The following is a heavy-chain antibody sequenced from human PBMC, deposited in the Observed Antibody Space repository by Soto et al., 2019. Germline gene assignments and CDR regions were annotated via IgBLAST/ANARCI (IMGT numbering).Heavy chain of an antibody. CDR1: GGTFSSYA. V-gene: IGHV1-69*10. CDR2: IIPVIGVP. D-gene: IGHD3-3*01. Sequence: SVKVSCKASGGTFSSYAIDWVRQAPGQGLEWMGGIIPVIGVPSYARKFQGRVTITADASTSTVYMDLSSLTSEDTAVYFCARVLELGDGQISNFHYWGQGTLVTVYS. CDR3: ARVLELGDGQISNFHY. J-gene: IGHJ4*02.